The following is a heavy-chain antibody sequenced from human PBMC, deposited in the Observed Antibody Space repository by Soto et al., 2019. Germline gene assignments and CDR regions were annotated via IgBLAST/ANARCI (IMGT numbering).Heavy chain of an antibody. V-gene: IGHV4-34*01. CDR3: ASHGNWTAFRWFDP. CDR1: GGSFSGYY. Sequence: PSETLSLTCAVYGGSFSGYYWSWIRQPPGKGLEWIGEINHSGSTNYNPSLKSRGTISVDTSKNQFSLKLSSVTAADTAVYYCASHGNWTAFRWFDPWGQGTQVTVSS. J-gene: IGHJ5*02. D-gene: IGHD1-1*01. CDR2: INHSGST.